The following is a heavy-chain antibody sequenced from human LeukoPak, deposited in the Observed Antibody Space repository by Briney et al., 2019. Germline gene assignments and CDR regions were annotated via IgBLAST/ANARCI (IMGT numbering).Heavy chain of an antibody. CDR3: TKREGPMSGSYDYFDP. Sequence: PSETLSLTCAVYGGSFSGYYWSWIRQPPGKGLEWIGEINHGGSTNYNPFLKSRFTISVDTSKNQFSLKVTSVTAADTAMYYCTKREGPMSGSYDYFDPWGQGTLVTVS. CDR2: INHGGST. D-gene: IGHD1-26*01. J-gene: IGHJ5*02. CDR1: GGSFSGYY. V-gene: IGHV4-34*01.